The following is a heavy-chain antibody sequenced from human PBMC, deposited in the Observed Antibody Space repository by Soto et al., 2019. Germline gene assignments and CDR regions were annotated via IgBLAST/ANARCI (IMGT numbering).Heavy chain of an antibody. D-gene: IGHD3-10*01. Sequence: QVHLVQSGAEVKKPGASVKVSCKGSGYGFTTYGITWVRQAPGKGLEWMAWISAHNGNTNYAQKLQGRVTVTRDTSTSTAKMDLRRLRSDDTAVYYCERWRYGDYWGQGAVVTVSS. CDR2: ISAHNGNT. J-gene: IGHJ1*01. CDR1: GYGFTTYG. CDR3: ERWRYGDY. V-gene: IGHV1-18*01.